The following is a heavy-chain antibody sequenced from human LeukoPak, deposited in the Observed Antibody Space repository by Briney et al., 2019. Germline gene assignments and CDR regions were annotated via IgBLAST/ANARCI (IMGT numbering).Heavy chain of an antibody. CDR1: GFTFGSYG. J-gene: IGHJ6*02. D-gene: IGHD2-2*01. CDR3: AKALPAAAYYYYGMGV. CDR2: ISYDGGNK. Sequence: GGSLRLSCAASGFTFGSYGMHWVRQAPGKGLEWVAVISYDGGNKYYADSVKGRFTISRDNSKNTLYLQMNSLRAEDTAVYYCAKALPAAAYYYYGMGVWGQGTTVTVSS. V-gene: IGHV3-30*18.